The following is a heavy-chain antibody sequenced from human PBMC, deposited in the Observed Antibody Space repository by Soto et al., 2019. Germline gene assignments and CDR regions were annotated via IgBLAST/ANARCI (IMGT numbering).Heavy chain of an antibody. J-gene: IGHJ6*02. Sequence: GGSLRLSCAASGFTFSSYGMHWVRQAPGKGLEWVAVIWYDGSNKYYADSVKGRFTISRDNSKNTLYLQMNSLRAEDTAVYYCAKDRTQDYGITVLGGMDVWGQGTTVTVSS. CDR3: AKDRTQDYGITVLGGMDV. CDR1: GFTFSSYG. CDR2: IWYDGSNK. D-gene: IGHD4-17*01. V-gene: IGHV3-30*02.